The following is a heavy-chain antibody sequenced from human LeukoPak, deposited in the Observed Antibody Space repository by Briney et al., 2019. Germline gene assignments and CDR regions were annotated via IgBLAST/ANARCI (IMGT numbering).Heavy chain of an antibody. V-gene: IGHV3-21*01. D-gene: IGHD3-10*01. CDR1: GFTFSSYG. Sequence: PGGSLRLSCAASGFTFSSYGMPWVRQAPGKGLEWVSSISSSSSYIYYADSVKGRFTISRDNAKNSLYLQMNSLRAEDTAVYYCARDYYYGSGNPGGRFDPWGQGTLVTVSS. CDR2: ISSSSSYI. CDR3: ARDYYYGSGNPGGRFDP. J-gene: IGHJ5*02.